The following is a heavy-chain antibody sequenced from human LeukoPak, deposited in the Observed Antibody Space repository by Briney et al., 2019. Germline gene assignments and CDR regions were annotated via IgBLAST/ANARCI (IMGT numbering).Heavy chain of an antibody. J-gene: IGHJ6*03. CDR3: ARDGGSGYDYYYMDV. CDR1: GYTFSSYG. D-gene: IGHD1-26*01. CDR2: ISAYNGNA. V-gene: IGHV1-18*01. Sequence: ASVKVSCKASGYTFSSYGISWVRRAPGQGLEWMGWISAYNGNADYAQKLQGRVTMTTDTSTSTAYMELRSLRSDDTAVYYCARDGGSGYDYYYMDVWGKGTTVTISS.